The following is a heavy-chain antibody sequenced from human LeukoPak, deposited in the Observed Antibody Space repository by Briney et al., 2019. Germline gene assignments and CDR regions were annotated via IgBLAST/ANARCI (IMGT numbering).Heavy chain of an antibody. D-gene: IGHD5-18*01. Sequence: PGGSLRLSCAASGFTVSNNYMSWVRQTPGKGLEWVSIIYSSGSTYYADSVKGRFTISRDNSKNTLYLQMASLRAEDTAVYYCARGGYSYGHLDFWGQGTLVTVSS. V-gene: IGHV3-53*01. CDR3: ARGGYSYGHLDF. CDR2: IYSSGST. J-gene: IGHJ4*02. CDR1: GFTVSNNY.